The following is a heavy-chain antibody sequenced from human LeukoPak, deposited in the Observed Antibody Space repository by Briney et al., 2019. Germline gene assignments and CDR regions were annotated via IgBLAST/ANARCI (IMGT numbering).Heavy chain of an antibody. V-gene: IGHV3-23*01. Sequence: PGGSLRLSCAASGFTFSSYAMSWVRQAPGKGLEWVSAISGSGGSTYYADSVKGRFTICRDNSKNTLYLQMNSVRAEDTAVYYCAKDGPYYYDSRAHPYYYYSMDVWGQGTTVTVSS. CDR1: GFTFSSYA. CDR2: ISGSGGST. CDR3: AKDGPYYYDSRAHPYYYYSMDV. D-gene: IGHD3-22*01. J-gene: IGHJ6*02.